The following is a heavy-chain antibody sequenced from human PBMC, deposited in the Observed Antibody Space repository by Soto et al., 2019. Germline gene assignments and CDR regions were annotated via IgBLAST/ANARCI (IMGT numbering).Heavy chain of an antibody. CDR1: GGTFSSYT. D-gene: IGHD2-2*01. J-gene: IGHJ4*02. CDR3: ASRQYCSSTSCYGTLFDY. V-gene: IGHV1-69*02. Sequence: QVQLVQSGAEVKKPGSSVKVSCKASGGTFSSYTISWVRQAPGQGLEWMGRIIPILGIANYAQKFQGRVTITADKSTSTAYMERSSRRSEDTAVYYCASRQYCSSTSCYGTLFDYWGQGTLVTVSS. CDR2: IIPILGIA.